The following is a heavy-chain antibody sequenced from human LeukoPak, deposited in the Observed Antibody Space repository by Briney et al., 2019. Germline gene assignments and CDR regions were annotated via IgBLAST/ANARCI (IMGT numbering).Heavy chain of an antibody. CDR3: ARGVGSSWNYYYYGMDV. V-gene: IGHV1-69*13. J-gene: IGHJ6*02. D-gene: IGHD6-13*01. CDR2: IIPIFGTA. Sequence: SVKVSCKASGGTFSSYAISWVRQAPGQGLEWMGGIIPIFGTANYAQKFQGRVTITADESTSTAYMELSSLRSEDTAVYYRARGVGSSWNYYYYGMDVWGQGTTVTVSS. CDR1: GGTFSSYA.